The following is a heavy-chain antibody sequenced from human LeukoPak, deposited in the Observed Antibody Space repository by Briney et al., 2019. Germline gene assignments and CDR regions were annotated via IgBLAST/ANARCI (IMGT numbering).Heavy chain of an antibody. J-gene: IGHJ3*02. CDR3: ARRTGSGSYYKELLAFDI. CDR1: GGSISSYY. V-gene: IGHV4-59*01. Sequence: PSETLSLTCTVSGGSISSYYWSWIRQPPGKGLEWLGYIYYSGSTSYNPSLKSRVTISVDTSKNQFSLKLSSVTAADTAVYYCARRTGSGSYYKELLAFDIWGQGTMVTVSS. D-gene: IGHD3-10*01. CDR2: IYYSGST.